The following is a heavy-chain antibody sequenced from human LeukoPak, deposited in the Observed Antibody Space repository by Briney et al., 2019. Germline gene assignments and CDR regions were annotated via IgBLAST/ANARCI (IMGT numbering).Heavy chain of an antibody. J-gene: IGHJ4*02. D-gene: IGHD2-2*01. CDR1: DGSFSGYY. Sequence: SETLSLTCGVYDGSFSGYYWSWIRQPPGKGLEWIGEINHSGSTKYNPSLTSRVTISVDMSKNQFSLKLISVTAADTAVYYCARCGVLSQLPPYYFDYWGQGTLVTVSS. V-gene: IGHV4-34*01. CDR3: ARCGVLSQLPPYYFDY. CDR2: INHSGST.